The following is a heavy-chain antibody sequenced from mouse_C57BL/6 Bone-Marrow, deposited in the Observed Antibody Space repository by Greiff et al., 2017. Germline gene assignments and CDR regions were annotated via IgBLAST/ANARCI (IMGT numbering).Heavy chain of an antibody. CDR1: GYAFTNYL. CDR2: INPGSGGT. CDR3: ARELGWFAY. Sequence: QVQLQQSGAELVRPGTSVKVSCKASGYAFTNYLIEWVKQRPGQGLEWIGVINPGSGGTNYNEKFKGKATLTADKSSSTAYMQLSSLTSEDSAVYFGARELGWFAYWGQGTLVTVSA. J-gene: IGHJ3*01. D-gene: IGHD4-1*01. V-gene: IGHV1-54*01.